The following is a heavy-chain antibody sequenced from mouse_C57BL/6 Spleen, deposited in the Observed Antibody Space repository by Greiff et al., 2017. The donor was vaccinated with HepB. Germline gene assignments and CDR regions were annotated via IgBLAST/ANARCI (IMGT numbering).Heavy chain of an antibody. D-gene: IGHD6-1*01. J-gene: IGHJ1*03. CDR2: INYDGSST. V-gene: IGHV5-16*01. CDR3: AREAPSGRYFDV. Sequence: EVQRVESEGGLVQPGRSMKLSCTASGFTFSDYYMAWVRQVPEKGLEWVANINYDGSSTYYLDSLKSRFIISRDNAKNILYLQMSSLKSEDTATYYCAREAPSGRYFDVWGTGTTVTVSS. CDR1: GFTFSDYY.